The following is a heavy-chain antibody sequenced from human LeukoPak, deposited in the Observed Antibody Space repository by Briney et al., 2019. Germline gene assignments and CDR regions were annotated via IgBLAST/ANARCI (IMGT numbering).Heavy chain of an antibody. Sequence: GGSLRLSCAASGFTFDDNGMSWVRQVPGTGLEWISGITRNGGSTAYADSVKGRFTIFRDNAKNSLYLQMNSLRVEDTALYHCARDSSGSYSDGMDVWGQGTTVTVSS. J-gene: IGHJ6*01. CDR3: ARDSSGSYSDGMDV. CDR1: GFTFDDNG. D-gene: IGHD1-26*01. CDR2: ITRNGGST. V-gene: IGHV3-20*01.